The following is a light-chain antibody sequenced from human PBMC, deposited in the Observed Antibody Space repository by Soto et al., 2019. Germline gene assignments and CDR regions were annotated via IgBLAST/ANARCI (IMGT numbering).Light chain of an antibody. J-gene: IGKJ1*01. V-gene: IGKV1-39*01. CDR3: QQSYTTPRT. Sequence: DIQMTQSPSSLSASVGDRVTITCRTSQTINSFLNWYQQKPGGAPKLLIYTTSNLQSGVPSRFSGSGSGTDFTLTISSLQPEDFAAYYCQQSYTTPRTFGQGTKVDIK. CDR2: TTS. CDR1: QTINSF.